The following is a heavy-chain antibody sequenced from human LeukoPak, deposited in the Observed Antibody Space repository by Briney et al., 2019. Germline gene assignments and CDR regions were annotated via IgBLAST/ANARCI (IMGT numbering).Heavy chain of an antibody. CDR3: ARGEYSSGWYSY. D-gene: IGHD6-19*01. J-gene: IGHJ4*02. CDR1: GGSFSGYY. Sequence: SETLSLTCAVYGGSFSGYYWRWIRQPPGKGLEWIGEINHSGSANYNPSLKSRVTISVDTSKNQLSLKLSSVTAADTAVYYCARGEYSSGWYSYWGQGTLVTVPS. CDR2: INHSGSA. V-gene: IGHV4-34*01.